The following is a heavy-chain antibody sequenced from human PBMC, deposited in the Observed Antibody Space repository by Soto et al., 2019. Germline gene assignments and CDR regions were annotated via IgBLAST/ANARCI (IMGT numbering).Heavy chain of an antibody. V-gene: IGHV4-31*03. Sequence: QVQLQESGPGLVKPSQTLSLTCTVSGGSISSGGYYWSWLRQHPEKVLEWIGYIDYSGSTYYNPSLKSRFTISVDTSKNQFSLKMSSVTGADTAVYYCAGEIGYGGYSGYDLVAFDIWGQGTKVSVSS. J-gene: IGHJ3*02. CDR3: AGEIGYGGYSGYDLVAFDI. CDR1: GGSISSGGYY. CDR2: IDYSGST. D-gene: IGHD5-12*01.